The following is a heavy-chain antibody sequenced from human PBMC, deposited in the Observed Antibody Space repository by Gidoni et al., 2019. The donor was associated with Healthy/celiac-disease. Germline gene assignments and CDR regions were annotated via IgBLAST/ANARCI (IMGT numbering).Heavy chain of an antibody. Sequence: EVQLVESGGCLVQPGGSLRLSCAASGFTVSNNYMTWVRQAPGKGLEWVSVIYSGGSTYYADSVKGRFTISRDNSKNTLYLQMNSLRTDDTAVYYCASPKPSLYWGQGTLVTVSS. V-gene: IGHV3-66*02. CDR1: GFTVSNNY. CDR2: IYSGGST. J-gene: IGHJ4*02. CDR3: ASPKPSLY.